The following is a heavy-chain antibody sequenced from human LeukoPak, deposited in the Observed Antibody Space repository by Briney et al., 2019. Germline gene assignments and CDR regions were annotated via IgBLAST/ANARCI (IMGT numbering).Heavy chain of an antibody. CDR1: GGSISSYY. J-gene: IGHJ1*01. D-gene: IGHD6-6*01. Sequence: SETLSLTCTVSGGSISSYYWSWIRQPPGKGLERIGDIYYRGSTNYNPSLQSRVTISVDTSKNQFSLKLSSVTAADTAVYYCARGQWVPGSALQHWGQGTLVTVSS. CDR2: IYYRGST. CDR3: ARGQWVPGSALQH. V-gene: IGHV4-59*01.